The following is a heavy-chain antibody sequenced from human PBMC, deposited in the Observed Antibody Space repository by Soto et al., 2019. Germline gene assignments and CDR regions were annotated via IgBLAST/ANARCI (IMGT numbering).Heavy chain of an antibody. CDR1: GFTFSSYA. V-gene: IGHV3-30*03. CDR3: ARGTIVARQHLDY. CDR2: ISIRGGDE. Sequence: QVQLVESGGGVVQPGKSLRLSCAASGFTFSSYAMHWARQAPGKGLEWVTVISIRGGDEYYAESVRGRFTISRDDSKNTLYRLRDSLRVEDTAVYYCARGTIVARQHLDYWGQGTLVTVSS. D-gene: IGHD6-6*01. J-gene: IGHJ4*02.